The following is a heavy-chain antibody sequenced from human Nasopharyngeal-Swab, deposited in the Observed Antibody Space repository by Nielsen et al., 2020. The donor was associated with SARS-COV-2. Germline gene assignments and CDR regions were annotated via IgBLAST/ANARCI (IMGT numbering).Heavy chain of an antibody. D-gene: IGHD3-3*01. CDR2: IYYSEST. J-gene: IGHJ3*02. Sequence: WIRQSPGQGLEWLGYIYYSESTYYNPSLKSRITMSLETSKNQFSLELKSVTAADTAVYYCARGDIGNGYYYSMSFGAFDIWGQGTMVTVSS. CDR3: ARGDIGNGYYYSMSFGAFDI. V-gene: IGHV4-30-4*01.